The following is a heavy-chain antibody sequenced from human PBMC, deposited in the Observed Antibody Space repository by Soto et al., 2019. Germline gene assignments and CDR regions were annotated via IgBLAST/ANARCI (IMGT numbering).Heavy chain of an antibody. Sequence: QLQLQESGPGLVKPSETLSLTCTVSGGSISSSSYYWGWIRQPPGKGLEWIGSIYYSGSTYYNPSLKSRVTIFVDTSKNQFSLTLSSVTAADTAVYYCARRGVTMVRGVIIDWYFDLWGRGTLVTVSS. V-gene: IGHV4-39*01. CDR2: IYYSGST. CDR3: ARRGVTMVRGVIIDWYFDL. CDR1: GGSISSSSYY. J-gene: IGHJ2*01. D-gene: IGHD3-10*01.